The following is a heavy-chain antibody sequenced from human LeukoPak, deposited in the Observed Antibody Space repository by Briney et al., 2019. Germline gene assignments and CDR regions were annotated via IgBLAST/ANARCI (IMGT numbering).Heavy chain of an antibody. D-gene: IGHD1-26*01. J-gene: IGHJ4*02. CDR3: ARAGRTGATSW. Sequence: ASVKVSCKASGGTFSSYAISWVRQAPGQGLEWMGRIIPILGIANYAQKFQGRVTITADKSTSTAYMELSSLRSEDTAVYYCARAGRTGATSWWGQGTLVTVSS. CDR1: GGTFSSYA. V-gene: IGHV1-69*04. CDR2: IIPILGIA.